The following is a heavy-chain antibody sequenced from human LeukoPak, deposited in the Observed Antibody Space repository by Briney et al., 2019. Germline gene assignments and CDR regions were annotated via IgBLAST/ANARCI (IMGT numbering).Heavy chain of an antibody. D-gene: IGHD3-22*01. CDR1: GGSISSSNW. V-gene: IGHV4-4*02. J-gene: IGHJ1*01. Sequence: SETLSLTCAVSGGSISSSNWWSWVRQPPGKGLEWIGEIYHSGSTNYNPSLKSRVTISVDKSKNQFSLKLSSVTAADTAVYYCARATSSGYPLVEPFQHWGQGTLVTVSS. CDR3: ARATSSGYPLVEPFQH. CDR2: IYHSGST.